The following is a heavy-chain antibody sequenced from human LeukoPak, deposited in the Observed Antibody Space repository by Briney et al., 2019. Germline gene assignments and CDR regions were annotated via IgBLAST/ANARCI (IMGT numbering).Heavy chain of an antibody. CDR3: ARDGGDRLH. D-gene: IGHD2-21*02. V-gene: IGHV3-30-3*01. Sequence: GRSLRLSCAASGFTFSTYAMHWVRQAPGKGLVWVAVISYDESNKYYADSVKGRFTISRDNAKNSLYLEMNSLRAEDTAVYYCARDGGDRLHWGQGTLVTVSS. CDR2: ISYDESNK. CDR1: GFTFSTYA. J-gene: IGHJ4*02.